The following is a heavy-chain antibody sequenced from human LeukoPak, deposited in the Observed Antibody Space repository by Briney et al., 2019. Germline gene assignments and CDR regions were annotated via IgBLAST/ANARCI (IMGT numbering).Heavy chain of an antibody. CDR3: ARDLNSSR. CDR2: ISSNGGST. D-gene: IGHD2/OR15-2a*01. V-gene: IGHV3-64*01. J-gene: IGHJ4*02. CDR1: GFTFSSYA. Sequence: PGGSLRLSCAASGFTFSSYAMHWVRQAPGKGLEYVSAISSNGGSTYYANSVKGRFTISRDNSKNTLYLQMGSLRAEDMAVYHCARDLNSSRWGQGTLVTVSS.